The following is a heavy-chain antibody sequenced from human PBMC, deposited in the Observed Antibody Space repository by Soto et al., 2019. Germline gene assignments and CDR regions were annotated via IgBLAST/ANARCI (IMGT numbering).Heavy chain of an antibody. D-gene: IGHD3-22*01. CDR1: GYTFTSYG. Sequence: ASVKVSCKASGYTFTSYGISWVRQAPGQGLEWMGWISAYNGNTNYAQKLQGRVTMTTDTSTSTAYMELSSLRSEGTAVYYCARDTGDYYDSSDILIPGYWGQGTLVTVSS. CDR3: ARDTGDYYDSSDILIPGY. CDR2: ISAYNGNT. J-gene: IGHJ4*02. V-gene: IGHV1-18*04.